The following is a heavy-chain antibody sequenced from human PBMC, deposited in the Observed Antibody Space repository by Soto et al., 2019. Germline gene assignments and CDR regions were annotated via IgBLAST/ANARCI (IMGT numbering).Heavy chain of an antibody. V-gene: IGHV5-10-1*01. Sequence: GESLKISCKGSGYSFAGYWITWVRQKPGKGLEWMGRIDPSDSQTYYSPSFRGHVTISVTKSITTVFLQWSSLRASDTAMYYCARQIYDSDTGPNFQYYFDSWSQGTPVTVSS. J-gene: IGHJ4*02. CDR1: GYSFAGYW. CDR3: ARQIYDSDTGPNFQYYFDS. D-gene: IGHD3-22*01. CDR2: IDPSDSQT.